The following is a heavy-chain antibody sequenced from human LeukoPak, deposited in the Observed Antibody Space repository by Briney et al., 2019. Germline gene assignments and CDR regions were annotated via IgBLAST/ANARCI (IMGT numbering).Heavy chain of an antibody. D-gene: IGHD7-27*01. V-gene: IGHV4-59*10. CDR2: IYTSGST. J-gene: IGHJ6*02. CDR3: ARTTQLGISAYYGMDV. Sequence: SETLSLTCAVYGGSFSGYYWSWIRQPAGKGLEWIGRIYTSGSTNYNPSLKSRVTMSVDTSKNQFSLKLSSVTAADTAVYYCARTTQLGISAYYGMDVWGQGTTVTVSS. CDR1: GGSFSGYY.